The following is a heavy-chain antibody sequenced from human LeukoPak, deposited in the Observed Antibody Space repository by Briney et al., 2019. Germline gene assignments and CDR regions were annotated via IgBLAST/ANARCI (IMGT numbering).Heavy chain of an antibody. CDR1: GYSFTQHC. CDR2: IHSRDSDT. J-gene: IGHJ4*02. Sequence: PGASLKISCATSGYSFTQHCIAWVRQVPGQGLEWMESIHSRDSDTRYSPSFQGQVAISADESTSNAYLQWSSLKASDSGIYFCARAPQNIYCSGGSCHFFDSWGQGTQVTVSS. V-gene: IGHV5-51*01. D-gene: IGHD2-15*01. CDR3: ARAPQNIYCSGGSCHFFDS.